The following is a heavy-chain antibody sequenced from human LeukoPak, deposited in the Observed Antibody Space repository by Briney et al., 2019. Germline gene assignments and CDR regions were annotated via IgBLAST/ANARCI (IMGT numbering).Heavy chain of an antibody. CDR3: ARSGHYHHRSGDYPSFFDP. J-gene: IGHJ5*02. V-gene: IGHV6-1*01. CDR1: GDTISNSTVA. D-gene: IGHD3-22*01. CDR2: TYYRSEWYS. Sequence: SQTLSLTCVISGDTISNSTVAWNWIRQSPSRGLEWLGRTYYRSEWYSDYLASVEGRITISSDTSKNQFSLQLTSVTPEDSAVYFCARSGHYHHRSGDYPSFFDPWGQGTLVTVSS.